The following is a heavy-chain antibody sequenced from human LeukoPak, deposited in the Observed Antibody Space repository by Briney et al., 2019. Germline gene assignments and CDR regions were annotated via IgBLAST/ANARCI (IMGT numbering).Heavy chain of an antibody. Sequence: GGSLRLSCAASGFTFSSYAMSWVRQAPGKGLEWVSAISGSGGGTYYADSVKGRFTISRDNSKNTLYLQMNSLRAEDTAVYYCANSGHCSGGSCYSGGYYFDYWGQGTLVTVSS. CDR2: ISGSGGGT. V-gene: IGHV3-23*01. CDR3: ANSGHCSGGSCYSGGYYFDY. CDR1: GFTFSSYA. D-gene: IGHD2-15*01. J-gene: IGHJ4*02.